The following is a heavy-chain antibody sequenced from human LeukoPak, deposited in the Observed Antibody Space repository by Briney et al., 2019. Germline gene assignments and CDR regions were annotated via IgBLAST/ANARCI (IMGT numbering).Heavy chain of an antibody. D-gene: IGHD3-3*01. J-gene: IGHJ4*02. V-gene: IGHV3-30*18. CDR1: GFTFSSYA. CDR3: AKGRGSGFYGFDY. CDR2: MSSGGDVE. Sequence: PGGSLRLSCAASGFTFSSYAMHWVRQAPGKGLDWVAVMSSGGDVEFYADSVKGRFTISRDNSKSTLYLQMNSLRAEDTGVYYCAKGRGSGFYGFDYWGQGTQVTVSS.